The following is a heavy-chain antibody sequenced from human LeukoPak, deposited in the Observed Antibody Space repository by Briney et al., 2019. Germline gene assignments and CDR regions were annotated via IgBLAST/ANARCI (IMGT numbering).Heavy chain of an antibody. Sequence: GESLKISCKGSGYSFTSYWIGWVRQMPGKRLEWMGIIYPSDSGTRYSPSFQGQVTISADKSINTAYLQWSSLKASDTAMYFCARRGDSGSYWSFDFWGQGTLVTVSS. CDR2: IYPSDSGT. CDR3: ARRGDSGSYWSFDF. J-gene: IGHJ4*02. CDR1: GYSFTSYW. V-gene: IGHV5-51*01. D-gene: IGHD1-26*01.